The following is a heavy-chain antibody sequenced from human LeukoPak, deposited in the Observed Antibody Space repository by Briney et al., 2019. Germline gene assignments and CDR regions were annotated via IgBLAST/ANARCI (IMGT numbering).Heavy chain of an antibody. CDR3: AKDGNYWYFDL. J-gene: IGHJ2*01. V-gene: IGHV3-30*04. D-gene: IGHD1-26*01. CDR2: ISYDGSNK. CDR1: GFTFSSYA. Sequence: GGSLRLSCAASGFTFSSYAMHWVRQAPGKGLEWVAVISYDGSNKYYADSVKGRFTISRDNSKNTLYLQMNSLRAEDTAVYYCAKDGNYWYFDLWGRGTLVTVSS.